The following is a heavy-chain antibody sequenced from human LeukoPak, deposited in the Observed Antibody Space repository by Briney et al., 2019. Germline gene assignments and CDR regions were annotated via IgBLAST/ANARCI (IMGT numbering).Heavy chain of an antibody. D-gene: IGHD3-10*01. J-gene: IGHJ4*02. Sequence: PGGSLRLSCAPSGFTFDNFDMTWLRQAPGKGLEWVSEITGSGGSTYYADSVKGRFTISRDNSKNTLYLQMNSLRAEDTAIYYCARELFDFDYWGQGTLVTVSS. V-gene: IGHV3-23*01. CDR2: ITGSGGST. CDR1: GFTFDNFD. CDR3: ARELFDFDY.